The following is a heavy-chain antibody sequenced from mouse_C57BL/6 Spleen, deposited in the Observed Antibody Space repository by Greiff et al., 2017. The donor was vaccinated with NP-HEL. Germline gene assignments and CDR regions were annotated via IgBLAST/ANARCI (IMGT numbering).Heavy chain of an antibody. CDR3: ADGYAMDY. CDR1: GFTFTDYY. Sequence: EVKLVESGGGLVQPGGSLSLPCAASGFTFTDYYMSWVRQPPGKALEWLGFIRNKANGYTTEYSASVKGRFTISRDNSQSILYLQMNALRAEDSATYYCADGYAMDYWGQGTSVTVSS. V-gene: IGHV7-3*01. CDR2: IRNKANGYTT. J-gene: IGHJ4*01.